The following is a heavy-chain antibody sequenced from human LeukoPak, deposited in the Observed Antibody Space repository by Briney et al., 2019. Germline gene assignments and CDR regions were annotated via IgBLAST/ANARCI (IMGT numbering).Heavy chain of an antibody. V-gene: IGHV1-46*01. Sequence: ASVKVSCKASGYTFTSYYMHWVRQAPGQGLEWMGIINPSGGSTSYAQKFQGRVTMTRDMSTSTVYMELSSLRSEDTAVYYCARHSVGGYCTNGVCYFNWFDPWGQGTLVTVSS. J-gene: IGHJ5*02. CDR2: INPSGGST. CDR3: ARHSVGGYCTNGVCYFNWFDP. CDR1: GYTFTSYY. D-gene: IGHD2-8*01.